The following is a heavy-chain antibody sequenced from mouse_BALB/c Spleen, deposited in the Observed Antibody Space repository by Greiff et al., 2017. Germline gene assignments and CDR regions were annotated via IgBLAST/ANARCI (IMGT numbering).Heavy chain of an antibody. CDR2: IWSGGST. Sequence: QVQLKESGPGLVAPSQSLSITCTVSGFSLTSYGVHWVRQPPGKGLEWLGVIWSGGSTNYNSALMSRLSISKDNSKSQVFLKMNSLQTDDTAMYYCAREGSTMITTWFAYWGQGTLVTVSA. D-gene: IGHD2-4*01. CDR3: AREGSTMITTWFAY. J-gene: IGHJ3*01. V-gene: IGHV2-9*02. CDR1: GFSLTSYG.